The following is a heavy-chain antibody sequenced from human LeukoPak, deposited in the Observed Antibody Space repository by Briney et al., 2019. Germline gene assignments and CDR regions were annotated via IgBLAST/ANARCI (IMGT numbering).Heavy chain of an antibody. D-gene: IGHD6-13*01. CDR3: ARFVFSSSWYYFDY. CDR2: IWYDGSNK. Sequence: GGSLRLSCAASGFTFSSYGMHWVRQAPGKGLEWVAVIWYDGSNKYYADSMKGRFTISRDNSKNTLYLQMNSLRAEDTAVYYCARFVFSSSWYYFDYWGQGTLVTVSS. V-gene: IGHV3-33*01. J-gene: IGHJ4*02. CDR1: GFTFSSYG.